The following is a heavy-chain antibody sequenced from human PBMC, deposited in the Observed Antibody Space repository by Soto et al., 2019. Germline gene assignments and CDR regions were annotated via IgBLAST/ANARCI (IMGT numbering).Heavy chain of an antibody. CDR2: IYSNDHK. D-gene: IGHD2-21*02. Sequence: SGPTLVNPTQTLTLTCSFSGFSFSPRGVGVGWIRQPPGKAPECLAVIYSNDHKRYNPSLKTRVSITKDTSKSQVVLTMTNMDPARTATNLCAPRHRGGTVTDXXXFWGQGILVTVSS. V-gene: IGHV2-5*01. CDR3: APRHRGGTVTDXXXF. J-gene: IGHJ4*02. CDR1: GFSFSPRGVG.